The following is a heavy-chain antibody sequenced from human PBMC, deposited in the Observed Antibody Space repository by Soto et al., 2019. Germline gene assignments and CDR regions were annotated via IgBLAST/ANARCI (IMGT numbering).Heavy chain of an antibody. CDR1: GGSVSSGSYY. J-gene: IGHJ4*02. D-gene: IGHD5-12*01. CDR3: ARDGDGYND. CDR2: IYSSGGT. Sequence: SETLSLTCTVSGGSVSSGSYYWSWIRQTPGKRLEWIGYIYSSGGTSYNPSLKSRVTISVDTSKNQFSLKLSSVTAADTAVYYCARDGDGYNDWGQGTQVTAPQ. V-gene: IGHV4-61*01.